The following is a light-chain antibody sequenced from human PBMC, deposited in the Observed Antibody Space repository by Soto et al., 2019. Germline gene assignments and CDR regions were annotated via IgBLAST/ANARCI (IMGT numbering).Light chain of an antibody. Sequence: EIVMTQSPATLSVSPGERATLSCRASQSVSSNLAWYQQKPGQAPRLLIYGASTRATGIPARFSGSGSGTEFTVTISSLQSEDFVVYYCQLYNNWPITFGGGTQVEIK. J-gene: IGKJ4*01. CDR3: QLYNNWPIT. CDR2: GAS. V-gene: IGKV3-15*01. CDR1: QSVSSN.